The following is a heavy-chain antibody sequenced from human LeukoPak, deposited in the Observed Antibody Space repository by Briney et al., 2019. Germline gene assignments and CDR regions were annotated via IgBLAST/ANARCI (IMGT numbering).Heavy chain of an antibody. Sequence: GGSLRLSCAVSGITLSIYGMSWVRQVPGKGLEWVAGISDSGGRTNYADSVKGRFTISRDNPKNTLYLQMNSLRAEDTAVYFCAKRGVVIRVILVGFHKEAYYFDSWGQGALVTVSS. CDR2: ISDSGGRT. J-gene: IGHJ4*02. CDR1: GITLSIYG. V-gene: IGHV3-23*01. CDR3: AKRGVVIRVILVGFHKEAYYFDS. D-gene: IGHD3-22*01.